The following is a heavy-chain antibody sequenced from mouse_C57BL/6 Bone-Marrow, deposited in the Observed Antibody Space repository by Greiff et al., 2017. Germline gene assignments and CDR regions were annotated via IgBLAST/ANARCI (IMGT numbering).Heavy chain of an antibody. D-gene: IGHD1-1*01. V-gene: IGHV1-69*01. J-gene: IGHJ2*01. CDR3: AREDYYGSCDLDY. Sequence: QVQLQQPGAELVMPGASVKLSCKASGYTFTSYWMHWVKQRPGQGLEWIGEIDPSDSYTTYNEKFKGKSTLTVDKSSSTAYMQLSSLTSEDSAVYYCAREDYYGSCDLDYWGQGTTLTVSS. CDR2: IDPSDSYT. CDR1: GYTFTSYW.